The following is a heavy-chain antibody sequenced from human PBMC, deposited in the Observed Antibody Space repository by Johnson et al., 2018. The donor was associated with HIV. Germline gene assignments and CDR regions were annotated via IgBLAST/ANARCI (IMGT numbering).Heavy chain of an antibody. J-gene: IGHJ3*02. CDR3: AKDLRQVAVNDVFDI. V-gene: IGHV3-33*06. CDR2: IWYDGSNK. CDR1: GFTFSSYG. Sequence: QMQLVESGGGVVQPGRSLRLSCAASGFTFSSYGMHWVRQAPGKGLEWVAVIWYDGSNKFYADSVKGRFTISRDNSKNKLYLPMNSLRVEDTAVYYWAKDLRQVAVNDVFDIWGQGTVVSVSS. D-gene: IGHD6-19*01.